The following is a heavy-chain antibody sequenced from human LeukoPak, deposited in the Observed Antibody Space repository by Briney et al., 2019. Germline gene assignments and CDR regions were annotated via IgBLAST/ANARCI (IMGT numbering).Heavy chain of an antibody. D-gene: IGHD3-22*01. V-gene: IGHV4-59*01. CDR3: ARGGGYYYDSSGYYYPLDY. J-gene: IGHJ4*02. CDR1: GGCISSYY. Sequence: SETLSLTCTVSGGCISSYYWSWIRQPPGNGLEWIGYIYYSGSTNYNPSLKSRVTISVDTSKNQFSLKLSSVTAADTAVYYCARGGGYYYDSSGYYYPLDYWGQGTLVTVSS. CDR2: IYYSGST.